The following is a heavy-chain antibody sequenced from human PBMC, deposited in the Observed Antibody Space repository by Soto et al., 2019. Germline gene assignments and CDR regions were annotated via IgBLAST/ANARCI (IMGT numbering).Heavy chain of an antibody. D-gene: IGHD6-13*01. CDR1: GFTFSGSA. CDR3: TRRITAAAGDY. CDR2: IRSKANSYAT. J-gene: IGHJ4*02. V-gene: IGHV3-73*02. Sequence: EVQLVESGGGLVQPGGSLKVSCAASGFTFSGSAIHWVRQASGKGLEWVGRIRSKANSYATAYGASVKGRFTISRDDSQNTAYLQMNSLKPEDTAVYYCTRRITAAAGDYWGQGTLVTVSS.